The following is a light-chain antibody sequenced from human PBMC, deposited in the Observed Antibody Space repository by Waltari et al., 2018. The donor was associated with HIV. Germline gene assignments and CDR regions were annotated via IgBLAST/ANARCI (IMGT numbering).Light chain of an antibody. CDR2: GAS. Sequence: EAVLTQSPGTLSLSPGDRATLPCRARQHISSNFLVWYQKKPGQSPRPLLYGASSRATGIPDRFSGSGSGTDFTLTISRLEPEDFAVYYCQQYGSSPRFGQGTKVEIK. CDR3: QQYGSSPR. V-gene: IGKV3-20*01. CDR1: QHISSNF. J-gene: IGKJ1*01.